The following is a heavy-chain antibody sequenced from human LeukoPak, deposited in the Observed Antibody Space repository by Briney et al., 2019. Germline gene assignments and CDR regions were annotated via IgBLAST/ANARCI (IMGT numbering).Heavy chain of an antibody. CDR2: FDPEDGET. D-gene: IGHD3-9*01. CDR3: ATGPPLTIQGWKDFYMDV. J-gene: IGHJ6*03. V-gene: IGHV1-24*01. CDR1: EYTPTELS. Sequence: ASVEVSCKVSEYTPTELSMHWVRQAPGKGPEWMGGFDPEDGETIYAQKFQGRVTMTEDTSTDTAYMELSSLRSEDTAVYYCATGPPLTIQGWKDFYMDVWGKGTTVTVSS.